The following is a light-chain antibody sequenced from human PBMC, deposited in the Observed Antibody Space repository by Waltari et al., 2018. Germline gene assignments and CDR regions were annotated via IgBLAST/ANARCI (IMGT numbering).Light chain of an antibody. J-gene: IGLJ1*01. Sequence: QSALTQPASVSGSPGQSITISCTGTSTYVGGSNLVSLYQQYPGKAPKLMIYEVNNRPSGVSNRFSGSKSGNTASLTISGLQAEDEADYYCCSYTSGTTRYVFGTGTGVTV. CDR3: CSYTSGTTRYV. V-gene: IGLV2-14*01. CDR2: EVN. CDR1: STYVGGSNL.